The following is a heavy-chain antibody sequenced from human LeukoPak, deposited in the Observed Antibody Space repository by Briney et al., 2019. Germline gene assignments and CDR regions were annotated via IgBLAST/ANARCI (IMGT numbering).Heavy chain of an antibody. CDR2: IWCDGSNK. Sequence: GWSLRLSCAAAGLTFSSYGMYLVRQGPGTWLHLVSVIWCDGSNKYYADSVKGRFTISRDNSKNTLYLQMNSLRAEDTAVYYCARAHLYCSGGSCYLIDYWGQGTLVTVSS. V-gene: IGHV3-33*01. D-gene: IGHD2-15*01. CDR3: ARAHLYCSGGSCYLIDY. CDR1: GLTFSSYG. J-gene: IGHJ4*02.